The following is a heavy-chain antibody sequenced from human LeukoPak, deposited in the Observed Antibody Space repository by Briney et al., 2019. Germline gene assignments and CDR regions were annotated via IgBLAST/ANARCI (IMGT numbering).Heavy chain of an antibody. J-gene: IGHJ4*02. CDR1: GVSFSTYY. CDR2: VNHSGYT. D-gene: IGHD4-17*01. Sequence: SQTLSLTCDVSGVSFSTYYWSWIRQSQEKGLEWIGEVNHSGYTNYNPSLKGRVTISVDTSKNQFSLKLSSVTAADTAVYYCARQLYGSDYWGQGTLVTVSS. V-gene: IGHV4-34*01. CDR3: ARQLYGSDY.